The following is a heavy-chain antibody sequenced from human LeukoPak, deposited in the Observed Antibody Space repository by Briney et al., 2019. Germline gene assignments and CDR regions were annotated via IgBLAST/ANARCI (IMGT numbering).Heavy chain of an antibody. J-gene: IGHJ4*02. CDR3: ANPGDYYDSSGSDY. Sequence: PGGSLRLSCAASGFTFSSYGMHWVRQAPGKGLEWVAFIRYDGSNKYYADSVKGRFTISRDNSKNALYLQMNSLRAEDTAVYYCANPGDYYDSSGSDYWGQGTLVTVSS. V-gene: IGHV3-30*02. CDR1: GFTFSSYG. CDR2: IRYDGSNK. D-gene: IGHD3-22*01.